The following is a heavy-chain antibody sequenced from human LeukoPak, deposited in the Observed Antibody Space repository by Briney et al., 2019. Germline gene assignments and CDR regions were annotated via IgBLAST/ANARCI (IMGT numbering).Heavy chain of an antibody. D-gene: IGHD3-22*01. CDR2: ISSSGSTI. J-gene: IGHJ4*02. CDR1: EFTFSDYY. CDR3: ARGFPSKTMIVVVDY. Sequence: GGSLRLSCAASEFTFSDYYMSWIRQAPGKGLEWVSYISSSGSTIYYADSVKGRFTISRDNAKNSLYLQMNSLRAEDTAVYYCARGFPSKTMIVVVDYWGQGTLVTVSS. V-gene: IGHV3-11*01.